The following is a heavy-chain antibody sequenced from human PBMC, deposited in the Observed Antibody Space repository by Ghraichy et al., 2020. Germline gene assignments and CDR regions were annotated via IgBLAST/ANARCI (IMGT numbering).Heavy chain of an antibody. Sequence: SETLSLTCTVAGDSISSNSYSWVWIRQPPGKGLEWIGSIYYSGNTYYNPSLKSRVTISVDTSKNQFSLKLSSVTAADTAVYYCARHYLASSGWKHYFDYWGQGTLVTVSS. V-gene: IGHV4-39*07. J-gene: IGHJ4*02. CDR3: ARHYLASSGWKHYFDY. CDR1: GDSISSNSYS. CDR2: IYYSGNT. D-gene: IGHD3-22*01.